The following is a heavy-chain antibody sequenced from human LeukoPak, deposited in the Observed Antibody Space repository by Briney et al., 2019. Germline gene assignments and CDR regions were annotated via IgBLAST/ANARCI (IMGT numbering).Heavy chain of an antibody. Sequence: GGSLRLSCAASGFTFSSYAMHWVRQAPGKGLEWVAVISYDGSNKYYADSVKGRFTISRDNSKNTLYLQMNTLRAEDTAVYYCAKRYDSSGYYYFDYWGQGTLVTVSS. V-gene: IGHV3-30-3*02. D-gene: IGHD3-22*01. J-gene: IGHJ4*02. CDR2: ISYDGSNK. CDR1: GFTFSSYA. CDR3: AKRYDSSGYYYFDY.